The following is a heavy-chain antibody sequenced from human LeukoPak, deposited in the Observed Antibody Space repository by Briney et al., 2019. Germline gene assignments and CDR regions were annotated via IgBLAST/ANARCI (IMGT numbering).Heavy chain of an antibody. D-gene: IGHD3-10*01. Sequence: SETLSLTCAVSGVSISSYYWGWIRQPPGKGLEWIGSIYYSGSTYYNPSLKSRVTISVDTSKNQFSLKLSSVTAADTAVYYCARDGGSGPFDYWGQGTLVTVSS. J-gene: IGHJ4*02. CDR1: GVSISSYY. CDR2: IYYSGST. CDR3: ARDGGSGPFDY. V-gene: IGHV4-39*07.